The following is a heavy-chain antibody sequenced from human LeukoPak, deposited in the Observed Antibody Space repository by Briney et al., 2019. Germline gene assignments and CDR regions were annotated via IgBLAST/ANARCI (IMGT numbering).Heavy chain of an antibody. J-gene: IGHJ3*02. V-gene: IGHV4-30-4*01. CDR2: IYCSGST. CDR1: GGSISSGDYY. CDR3: ALSYVTDAFDI. Sequence: SETLSLTCTVSGGSISSGDYYWSWIRQPPGKGLEWIGYIYCSGSTYYNPPLKSRVTISVDTSKNQLSLKLSSVTAADAAVYYCALSYVTDAFDIWGQGTMVTVSS. D-gene: IGHD3-16*01.